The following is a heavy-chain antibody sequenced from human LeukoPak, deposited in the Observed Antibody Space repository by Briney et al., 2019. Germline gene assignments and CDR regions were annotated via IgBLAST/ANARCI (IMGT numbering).Heavy chain of an antibody. CDR1: GFTFSSYS. Sequence: GGSLRLSCAASGFTFSSYSMNWVRQAPGKGLEWVSSISSSSSYIYYADSVKGRFTISIDNAKNSLYLQMNSLRAEDTAVYYCARGGRDVIAAAGTIGYWGQGTLVTVSS. V-gene: IGHV3-21*01. D-gene: IGHD6-13*01. CDR2: ISSSSSYI. J-gene: IGHJ4*02. CDR3: ARGGRDVIAAAGTIGY.